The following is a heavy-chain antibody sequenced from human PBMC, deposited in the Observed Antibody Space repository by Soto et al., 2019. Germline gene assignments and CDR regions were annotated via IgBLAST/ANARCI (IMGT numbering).Heavy chain of an antibody. CDR1: GGTFSSCA. Sequence: SVKVSCKASGGTFSSCAISWVRRAPGEGLEWMGGIIPIFGTANYAQKFQGRVTITADESTSTAYMELSSLRSEDTAVYYCARDLGRAVAGTGVFDYWGQGTLVTVSS. J-gene: IGHJ4*02. CDR2: IIPIFGTA. CDR3: ARDLGRAVAGTGVFDY. D-gene: IGHD6-19*01. V-gene: IGHV1-69*13.